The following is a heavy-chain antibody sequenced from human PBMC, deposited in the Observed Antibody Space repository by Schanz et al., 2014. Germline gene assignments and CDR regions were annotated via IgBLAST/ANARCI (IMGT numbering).Heavy chain of an antibody. CDR3: AREVGGSFGQHY. CDR1: GFTFSDYY. D-gene: IGHD1-26*01. J-gene: IGHJ4*02. Sequence: QVQLVESGGGLVKPGGSLRLSCAASGFTFSDYYMSWIRQAPGKGLEWVSYISHNSHYTNYADSVKGRFTISRDNAKNSLFLQMNSLRADDTAVYYCAREVGGSFGQHYWGQGALVTVSS. V-gene: IGHV3-11*06. CDR2: ISHNSHYT.